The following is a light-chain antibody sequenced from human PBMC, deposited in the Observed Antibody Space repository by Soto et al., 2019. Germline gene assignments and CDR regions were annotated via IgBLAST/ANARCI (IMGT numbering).Light chain of an antibody. CDR1: QTLSSRH. Sequence: VLTQSPATLSLSPGERATLSCRASQTLSSRHLAWYQQKPGQAPRLLIYGSSSRATDIPDRFSGSRSGTDFTLTIARLEPEDSAVYYCQQYGDSPRTFGQGTRLEI. CDR3: QQYGDSPRT. J-gene: IGKJ5*01. CDR2: GSS. V-gene: IGKV3-20*01.